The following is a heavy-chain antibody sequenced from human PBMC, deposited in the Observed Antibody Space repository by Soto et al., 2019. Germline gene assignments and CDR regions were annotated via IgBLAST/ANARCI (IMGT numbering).Heavy chain of an antibody. Sequence: QVQLQESGPGLVKPSETLSLTCTVSGGSVSSGRYYWSWIRQPPGKGLEWIGYIYYSGSTNYNPSLKRRVTISVDTSKNQFSLKLSSVTAADTAVYYCARGYYYDSSCYPCDAFDIWGQVTIVTVSS. D-gene: IGHD3-22*01. J-gene: IGHJ3*02. CDR3: ARGYYYDSSCYPCDAFDI. CDR1: GGSVSSGRYY. V-gene: IGHV4-61*01. CDR2: IYYSGST.